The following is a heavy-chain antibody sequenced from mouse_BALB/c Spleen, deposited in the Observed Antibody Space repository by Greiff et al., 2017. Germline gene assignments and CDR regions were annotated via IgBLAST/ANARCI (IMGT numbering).Heavy chain of an antibody. V-gene: IGHV5-6*01. CDR2: ISSGGSYT. J-gene: IGHJ2*01. Sequence: EVMLVESGGDLVKPGGSLKLSCAASGFTFSSYGMSWVRQTPDKRLEWVATISSGGSYTYYPDSVKGRFTISRDNAKNTLYLQMSSLRSEDTAMYYCARSYYYGSSPYFDYWGQGTTLTVSS. CDR1: GFTFSSYG. CDR3: ARSYYYGSSPYFDY. D-gene: IGHD1-1*01.